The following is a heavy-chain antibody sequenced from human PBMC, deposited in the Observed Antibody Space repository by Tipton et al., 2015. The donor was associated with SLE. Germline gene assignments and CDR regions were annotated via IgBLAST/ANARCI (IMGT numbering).Heavy chain of an antibody. Sequence: QLVQSGAEVKEFGASVKVSCAASGFTISDYPIHWVRQAPGQGLEWVGRIDAGSGATNYAQKFQGRVTMTSDTSLSTAYMDLSSLRSEDTAVYYCARGYLSGDVYYLGQGTLVTVSS. CDR3: ARGYLSGDVYY. CDR2: IDAGSGAT. V-gene: IGHV1-2*06. J-gene: IGHJ4*02. CDR1: GFTISDYP. D-gene: IGHD2-8*02.